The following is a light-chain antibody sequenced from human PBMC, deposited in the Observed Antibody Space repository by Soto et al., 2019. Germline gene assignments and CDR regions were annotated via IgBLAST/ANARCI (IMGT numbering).Light chain of an antibody. CDR3: QQSYSTLVLT. J-gene: IGKJ4*01. Sequence: IQMNQSPSSLSASVGDSVTITCRASQGVDSDLSWYQQRPGKAPKLLIYGASNLHSGVPSRFSGRGSGTLFTLTISSLQPEDVATYYCQQSYSTLVLTFGGGTKVELK. V-gene: IGKV1-39*01. CDR2: GAS. CDR1: QGVDSD.